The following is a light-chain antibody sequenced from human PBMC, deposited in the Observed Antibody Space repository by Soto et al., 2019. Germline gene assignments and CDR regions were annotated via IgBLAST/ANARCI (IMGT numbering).Light chain of an antibody. Sequence: QSALTQPASVSGSPGQSITISCTGTSSDVGSYNLVSWYQQHPGKAPKLMIYEVSKRPSGVSNRFSGSKPGNTASLTISGLQAEDEADYYCCSYAGSSTFMVFGGGTKLTVL. CDR2: EVS. J-gene: IGLJ2*01. CDR1: SSDVGSYNL. V-gene: IGLV2-23*02. CDR3: CSYAGSSTFMV.